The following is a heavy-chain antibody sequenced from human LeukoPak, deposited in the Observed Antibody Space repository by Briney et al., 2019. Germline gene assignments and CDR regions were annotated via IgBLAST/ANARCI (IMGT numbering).Heavy chain of an antibody. D-gene: IGHD6-13*01. V-gene: IGHV3-53*01. CDR1: GFTVSSNY. CDR2: ISIPGSI. J-gene: IGHJ3*02. CDR3: ARDKGSSWSDAFDI. Sequence: GGSLRLSCAASGFTVSSNYMTWVRQAPGRGLEWVSVISIPGSITYADSVKGRFTTSRDNSKNTLYLQMNSLRADDTAVYYCARDKGSSWSDAFDIWGQGTMVTVSS.